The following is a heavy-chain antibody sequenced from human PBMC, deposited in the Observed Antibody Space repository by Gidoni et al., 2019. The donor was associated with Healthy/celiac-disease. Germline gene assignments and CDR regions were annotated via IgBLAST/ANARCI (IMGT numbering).Heavy chain of an antibody. CDR1: GFTFRSYA. CDR3: ARASYGSGSLSAFDI. J-gene: IGHJ3*02. Sequence: QVQLVESGGGVVQPGRSLRLSCASSGFTFRSYAMHWVRQAPGKGLEWVAVISYDGSNKYYADSVKGRFTISRDNSKNTLYLQMNSLRAEDTAVYYCARASYGSGSLSAFDIWGQGTMVTVSS. CDR2: ISYDGSNK. D-gene: IGHD3-10*01. V-gene: IGHV3-30-3*01.